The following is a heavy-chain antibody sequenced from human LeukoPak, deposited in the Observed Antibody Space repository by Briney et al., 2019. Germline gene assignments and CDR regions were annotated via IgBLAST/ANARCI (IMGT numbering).Heavy chain of an antibody. CDR3: ARVPPLLRYFDRPLCDY. CDR1: GYTFTSYD. CDR2: MNPNSGNT. D-gene: IGHD3-9*01. V-gene: IGHV1-8*01. J-gene: IGHJ4*02. Sequence: ASVKVSCKASGYTFTSYDINWVRQATGQGLEWMGWMNPNSGNTGYAQKFQGRVTMTRNTSISTAYMELSSLRSEDTAVYYCARVPPLLRYFDRPLCDYWGQGTLVTVSS.